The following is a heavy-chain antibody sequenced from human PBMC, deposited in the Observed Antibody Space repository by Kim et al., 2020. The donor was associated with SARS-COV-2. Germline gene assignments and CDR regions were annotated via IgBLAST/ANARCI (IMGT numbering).Heavy chain of an antibody. D-gene: IGHD6-13*01. Sequence: PPRKSRVTISVDTSKNQFSLKLSSVTAADTAVYYCARQILSSSWEYYFDYWGQGTLVTVSS. V-gene: IGHV4-59*08. CDR3: ARQILSSSWEYYFDY. J-gene: IGHJ4*02.